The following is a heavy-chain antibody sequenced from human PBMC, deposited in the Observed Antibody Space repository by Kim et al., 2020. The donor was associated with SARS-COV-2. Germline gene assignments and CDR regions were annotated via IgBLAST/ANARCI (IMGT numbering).Heavy chain of an antibody. CDR1: GFTFGDYA. Sequence: GGSLRLSCTASGFTFGDYAMSWFRQAPGKGLEWVGFIRSKAYGGTTEYAASVKGRFTISRDDSKSIAYLQMNSLKTEDTAVYYCTRGIAVAGSGGGWFEPWGQGTLVTVSS. V-gene: IGHV3-49*03. CDR3: TRGIAVAGSGGGWFEP. CDR2: IRSKAYGGTT. J-gene: IGHJ5*02. D-gene: IGHD6-19*01.